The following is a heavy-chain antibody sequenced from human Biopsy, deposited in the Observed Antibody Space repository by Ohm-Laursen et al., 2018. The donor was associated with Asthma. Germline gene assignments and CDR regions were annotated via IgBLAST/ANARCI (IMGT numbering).Heavy chain of an antibody. CDR2: ISVYNGNT. D-gene: IGHD3-16*01. CDR1: GYTFNSAG. J-gene: IGHJ6*02. V-gene: IGHV1-18*01. Sequence: ASVKVSCKASGYTFNSAGITWVRQAPGQGLEWMGWISVYNGNTKVAQKLQDRVTMITDTSTSTAYMELRRLRSDDTAVYFCARAVDYAHYYGIDVWGQGTTVTVS. CDR3: ARAVDYAHYYGIDV.